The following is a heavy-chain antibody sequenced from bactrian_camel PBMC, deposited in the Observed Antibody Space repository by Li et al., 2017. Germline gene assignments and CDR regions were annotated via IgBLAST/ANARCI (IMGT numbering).Heavy chain of an antibody. CDR1: GVNNRDIC. V-gene: IGHV3S53*01. Sequence: HVQLVESGGGSVQTGGSLSLHCIASGVNNRDICMAWFRRGHGEKREGVASVNSAGFPEYADSVKGRFDVSQDDTKTTLLLQMNSLKPEDTGVYYCAAWLIPEYSYSSWSCPLRSTDFTFWGQGTQVTVS. CDR3: AAWLIPEYSYSSWSCPLRSTDFTF. CDR2: VNSAGFP. D-gene: IGHD6*01. J-gene: IGHJ4*01.